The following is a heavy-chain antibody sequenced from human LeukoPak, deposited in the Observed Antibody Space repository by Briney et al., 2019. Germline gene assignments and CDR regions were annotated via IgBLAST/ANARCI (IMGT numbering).Heavy chain of an antibody. CDR3: ARQIRYTYDPNWFHP. J-gene: IGHJ5*02. CDR1: GDSITLTSYY. Sequence: SETLSLTCSVSGDSITLTSYYWAWIRQPPGKGLEWIGSIYFSGTTNYNPSLRSRVTMSVDTSRNQFSLILSSLTATDTAVYYCARQIRYTYDPNWFHPWSQGALVTVSS. CDR2: IYFSGTT. V-gene: IGHV4-39*01. D-gene: IGHD2-2*02.